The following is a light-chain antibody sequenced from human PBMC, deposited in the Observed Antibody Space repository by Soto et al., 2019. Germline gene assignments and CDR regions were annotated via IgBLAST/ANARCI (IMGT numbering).Light chain of an antibody. CDR2: GGS. V-gene: IGKV3-15*01. CDR3: QQHDDWPLT. Sequence: EIVMTQSPATLSVSPGEGATLYCRASQTVNSHLVWYQQKPDQAPRLLIYGGSTRATDVPARFGGSGSGTEFTLTISSLQSEDFAVYYCQQHDDWPLTFGGGTKVDIK. CDR1: QTVNSH. J-gene: IGKJ4*01.